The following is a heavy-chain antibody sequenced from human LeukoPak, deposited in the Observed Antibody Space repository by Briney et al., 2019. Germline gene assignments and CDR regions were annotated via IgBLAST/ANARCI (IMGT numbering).Heavy chain of an antibody. D-gene: IGHD3-10*01. J-gene: IGHJ6*03. Sequence: ASVKVSCKASGYTFTSYGISWVRQAPGQGLEWMGWISAYNGNTNYAQKLQGRVTITTDTSTSTAYMELRSLRSDDTAVYYCARGGGYYYGSGSYFPYYYYYYYMDVWGKGTTVTVSS. CDR3: ARGGGYYYGSGSYFPYYYYYYYMDV. V-gene: IGHV1-18*01. CDR1: GYTFTSYG. CDR2: ISAYNGNT.